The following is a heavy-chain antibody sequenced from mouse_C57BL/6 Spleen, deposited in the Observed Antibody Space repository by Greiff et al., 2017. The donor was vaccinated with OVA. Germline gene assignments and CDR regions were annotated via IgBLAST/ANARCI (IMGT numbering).Heavy chain of an antibody. CDR1: GYTFTSYW. V-gene: IGHV1-64*01. CDR2: IHPNSGST. CDR3: ARSSSKVYYFDY. Sequence: VQLQQPGAELVQPGASVKLSCKASGYTFTSYWMHWVKQRPGQGLEWIGMIHPNSGSTNYNEKFKSKATLTVDKSSSTAYMQLSSLTSEDSAVYYCARSSSKVYYFDYWGQGTTLTVSS. D-gene: IGHD2-10*02. J-gene: IGHJ2*01.